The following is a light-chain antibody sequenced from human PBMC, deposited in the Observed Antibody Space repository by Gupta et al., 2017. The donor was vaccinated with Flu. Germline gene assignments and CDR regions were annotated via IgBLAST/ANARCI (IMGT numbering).Light chain of an antibody. CDR1: QDIKNF. CDR3: QKYTAAPST. CDR2: AA. J-gene: IGKJ3*01. V-gene: IGKV1-27*01. Sequence: IQMTQSPSFLSASVGDRVTITCRASQDIKNFLAWYHQSPGKVPNLLIYAATLQSGAPSRFTGGGSGTEFTLTITSLQPEDVGTYYCQKYTAAPSTFGPGTKVDL.